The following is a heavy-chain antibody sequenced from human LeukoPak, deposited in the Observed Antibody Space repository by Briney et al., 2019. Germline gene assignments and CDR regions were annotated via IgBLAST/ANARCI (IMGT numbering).Heavy chain of an antibody. CDR2: IYDTGNT. D-gene: IGHD3-22*01. Sequence: PSETLSLTCTVSGGPLSAYYWTWIRQPPGKGLEWIGYIYDTGNTNYNPSLKSRVTISVDTSKNQFSLKLTSVTAADTAVYYCARLVRTYYYDSSGYYWDYWGQGTLVTVSS. CDR3: ARLVRTYYYDSSGYYWDY. V-gene: IGHV4-59*01. CDR1: GGPLSAYY. J-gene: IGHJ4*02.